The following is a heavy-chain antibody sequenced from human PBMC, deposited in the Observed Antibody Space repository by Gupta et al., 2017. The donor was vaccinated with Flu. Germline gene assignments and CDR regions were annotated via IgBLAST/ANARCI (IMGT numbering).Heavy chain of an antibody. CDR2: IYSGGST. Sequence: EVQLVESGGGLVQPGGSLRLSCAASGFTVSSNYISGVRQAPGKGLEWVSVIYSGGSTYYADSVKGRFTISRDNSKNTLYLQMNSLRAEDTAVYYCASGLEWLLLAPRNYGMDVWGQGTTVTVSS. CDR3: ASGLEWLLLAPRNYGMDV. V-gene: IGHV3-66*02. CDR1: GFTVSSNY. D-gene: IGHD3-3*01. J-gene: IGHJ6*02.